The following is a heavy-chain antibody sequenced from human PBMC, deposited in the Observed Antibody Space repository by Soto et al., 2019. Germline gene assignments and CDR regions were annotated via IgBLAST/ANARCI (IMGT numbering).Heavy chain of an antibody. V-gene: IGHV1-18*01. CDR2: ISAHNGNT. J-gene: IGHJ4*02. Sequence: QVHLVQSGAEVKKPGALVKVSCKGSGYAFTTYGITWVRQAPGQGLEWMGWISAHNGNTNYAQKLQGRVTVTRDTSTSTAYMELRSLRSDDRAVYYCARGRYGDYWGQGPLVTVSS. D-gene: IGHD1-1*01. CDR3: ARGRYGDY. CDR1: GYAFTTYG.